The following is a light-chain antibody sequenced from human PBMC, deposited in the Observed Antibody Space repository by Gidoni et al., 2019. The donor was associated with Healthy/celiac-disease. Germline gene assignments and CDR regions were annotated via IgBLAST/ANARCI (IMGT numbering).Light chain of an antibody. CDR3: QQYGSSL. CDR2: GAS. Sequence: DIVLTQSPGTLSLSPGERATLSCRASQSVSSSYLAWYQQKPGQAPRLLIYGASSRATGIPDRFSGSGCGTDFTLTISRLEPEDFAVYYCQQYGSSLFGGGTKVEIK. J-gene: IGKJ4*01. V-gene: IGKV3-20*01. CDR1: QSVSSSY.